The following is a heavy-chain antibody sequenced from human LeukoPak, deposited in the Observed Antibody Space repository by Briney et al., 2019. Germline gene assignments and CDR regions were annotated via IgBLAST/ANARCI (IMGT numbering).Heavy chain of an antibody. J-gene: IGHJ6*02. CDR2: MNPNSGNT. Sequence: GASVKVSCKASGYTFTGYYMHWVRQAPGQGLEWMGWMNPNSGNTGYAQKFQGRVTMTRNTSISTAYMELSSLRSEDTAVYYCARGLLWFGEGYYYYYGMDVWGQGTTVTVSS. CDR3: ARGLLWFGEGYYYYYGMDV. D-gene: IGHD3-10*01. CDR1: GYTFTGYY. V-gene: IGHV1-8*02.